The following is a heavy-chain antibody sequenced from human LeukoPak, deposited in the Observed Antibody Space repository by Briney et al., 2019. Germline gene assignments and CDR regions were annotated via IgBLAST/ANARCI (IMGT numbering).Heavy chain of an antibody. J-gene: IGHJ4*02. CDR1: GFTFSSYS. V-gene: IGHV3-21*01. CDR2: ISSSSSYI. D-gene: IGHD6-13*01. CDR3: ARGGSSWYKEVGDY. Sequence: PGGSLRLSCAASGFTFSSYSMNWVRQASGKGLEWVSSISSSSSYIYYADSVKGRFTISRDNAKNSLYLQMNSLRAEDTAVYYCARGGSSWYKEVGDYWGQGTLVTVSS.